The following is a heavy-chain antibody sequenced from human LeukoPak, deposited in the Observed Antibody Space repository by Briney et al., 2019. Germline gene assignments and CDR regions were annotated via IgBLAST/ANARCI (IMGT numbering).Heavy chain of an antibody. CDR3: AKDPGRAYYYYGMDV. Sequence: GRSLRLSCAASGFTFSSYGMHWVRQAPGKGLEWVAVISYDGSNKYYADSVKGRFTISRDNSKNTLYLQMNSLRAEDTAVYYCAKDPGRAYYYYGMDVWGQGTTVTVSS. J-gene: IGHJ6*02. CDR2: ISYDGSNK. V-gene: IGHV3-30*18. CDR1: GFTFSSYG.